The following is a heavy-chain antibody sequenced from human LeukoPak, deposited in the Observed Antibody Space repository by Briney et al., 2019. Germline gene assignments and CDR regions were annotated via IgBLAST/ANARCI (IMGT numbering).Heavy chain of an antibody. CDR1: GFTVSSNY. V-gene: IGHV3-53*01. Sequence: GGSLRLSCAASGFTVSSNYMSWVRQAPGKGLEWVSVIYSGGSTYYADSVKGRFTISRDNSKNTLYLQMNSLRAEDTAVYYCASSGYIAARPFDYWGQGTLVTVSS. CDR3: ASSGYIAARPFDY. D-gene: IGHD6-6*01. CDR2: IYSGGST. J-gene: IGHJ4*02.